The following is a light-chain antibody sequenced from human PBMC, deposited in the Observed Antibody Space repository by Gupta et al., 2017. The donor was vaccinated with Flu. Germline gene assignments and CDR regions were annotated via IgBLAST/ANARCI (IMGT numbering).Light chain of an antibody. CDR1: TLRGYF. CDR2: GEN. CDR3: NSRDNSANRL. Sequence: SSALTQDPTVSVALGHTVAITCQGDTLRGYFPNWYQQKPGQAPVLVIHGENNRPSGIPDRFSGSKLGSTASLTITGAQAEDEADYYCNSRDNSANRLFGGGTKLTVL. V-gene: IGLV3-19*01. J-gene: IGLJ2*01.